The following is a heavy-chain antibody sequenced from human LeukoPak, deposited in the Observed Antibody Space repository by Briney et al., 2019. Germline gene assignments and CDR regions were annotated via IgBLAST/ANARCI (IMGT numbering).Heavy chain of an antibody. V-gene: IGHV3-74*01. Sequence: GGSLRLSCAASGFTFSNYWMHWVRQAPGKGLVWVLRINTDGSSTSYADSVKGRFTISRDKATNTLYLQMNSLRADDTAVYYCARDRYGSGRTFDYWGQGTLVTVSS. CDR2: INTDGSST. CDR1: GFTFSNYW. D-gene: IGHD3-10*01. J-gene: IGHJ4*02. CDR3: ARDRYGSGRTFDY.